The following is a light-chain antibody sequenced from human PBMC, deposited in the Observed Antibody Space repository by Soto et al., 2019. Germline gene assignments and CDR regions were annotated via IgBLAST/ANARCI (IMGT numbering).Light chain of an antibody. V-gene: IGLV2-14*01. Sequence: QSALTQPASVSGSPGQSITISCTGTSSDVGGYDYVSWYQQYPGKAPKLMIYEVSHRPSGVSNRFSGAKSGNTASLTISGLQADDEADYYCSSYISSSTYVFGTGTKVTVL. CDR2: EVS. J-gene: IGLJ1*01. CDR3: SSYISSSTYV. CDR1: SSDVGGYDY.